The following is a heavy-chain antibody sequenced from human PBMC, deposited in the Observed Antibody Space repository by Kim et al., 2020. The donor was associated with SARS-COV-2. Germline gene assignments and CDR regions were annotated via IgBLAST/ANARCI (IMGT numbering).Heavy chain of an antibody. V-gene: IGHV4-59*08. Sequence: TKYRGRTTNHPPHKSRVTIYVDTSKNQFSLKLSSVTAADTAVYYCARGFDLWGRGTLVTVSS. CDR2: TKYRGRT. CDR3: ARGFDL. J-gene: IGHJ2*01.